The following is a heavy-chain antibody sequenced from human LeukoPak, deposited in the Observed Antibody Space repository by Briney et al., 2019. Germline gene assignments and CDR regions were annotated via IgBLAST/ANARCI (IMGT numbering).Heavy chain of an antibody. CDR3: ARREDIVVVPAAMGGGFDY. J-gene: IGHJ4*02. CDR1: GFTVSSYG. CDR2: IWYDGSNK. D-gene: IGHD2-2*01. Sequence: GGSLRPSCAASGFTVSSYGKHWDRQAPGKGLEWVAVIWYDGSNKYYADSVKSRFTISRDNSKNTLYLQMNSLRAEDTAVYYCARREDIVVVPAAMGGGFDYWGQGTLVTVSS. V-gene: IGHV3-33*01.